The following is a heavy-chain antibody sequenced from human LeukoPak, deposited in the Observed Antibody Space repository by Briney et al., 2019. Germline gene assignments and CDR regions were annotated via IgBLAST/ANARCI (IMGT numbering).Heavy chain of an antibody. CDR1: RLTFSTYP. V-gene: IGHV3-23*01. D-gene: IGHD3-22*01. Sequence: PGGSLRLSCAASRLTFSTYPMSWLRQAPGKGLEWVSLISGSGDDTYYADSVKGRFTISRDNSKNTLYLQMNSLRAEDTALYYCAKGAVTYYYDSSGYLTSVYFDYWGQGILVTVSS. CDR3: AKGAVTYYYDSSGYLTSVYFDY. CDR2: ISGSGDDT. J-gene: IGHJ4*02.